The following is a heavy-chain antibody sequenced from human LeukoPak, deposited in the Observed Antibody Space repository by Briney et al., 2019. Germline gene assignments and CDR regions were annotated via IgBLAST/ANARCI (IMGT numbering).Heavy chain of an antibody. CDR1: GYTFTDYY. CDR2: ISPKTDDT. J-gene: IGHJ4*02. Sequence: ASVKVSCKTSGYTFTDYYMHWVRQAPGLGLEWMGWISPKTDDTNYAQKFQGRVTMTRDTSITTAYMELSGLRSDDTAVYYCARGDSGDDYNAFDYWGQGTLVTVSS. CDR3: ARGDSGDDYNAFDY. V-gene: IGHV1-2*02. D-gene: IGHD5-24*01.